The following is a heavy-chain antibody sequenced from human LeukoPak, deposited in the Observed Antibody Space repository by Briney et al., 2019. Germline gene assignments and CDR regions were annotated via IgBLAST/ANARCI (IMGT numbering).Heavy chain of an antibody. J-gene: IGHJ3*02. D-gene: IGHD3-9*01. CDR3: AKDPDDISPVNDAFDI. CDR2: ISGSGGST. Sequence: PGGSLRLSCAASGFTFSSYAMSWVCQAPGKGLEWVSAISGSGGSTYYADSVKGRFTISRDNSKNTLYLQMNSLRAEDTAVYYCAKDPDDISPVNDAFDIWGQGTMVTVSS. V-gene: IGHV3-23*01. CDR1: GFTFSSYA.